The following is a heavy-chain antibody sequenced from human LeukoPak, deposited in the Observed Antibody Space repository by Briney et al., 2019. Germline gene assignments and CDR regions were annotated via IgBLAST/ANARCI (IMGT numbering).Heavy chain of an antibody. CDR3: ARVAKERVGGVYYFDY. D-gene: IGHD2-8*02. CDR2: IGTAGDT. Sequence: GGSLRLSCAASGLTFSDYDMHWVRQATGKGLEWVSAIGTAGDTYYTGSVKGRFTISRENAKNSLYLKMNSLRAGDTAVYYCARVAKERVGGVYYFDYWGQGTLVTVSS. J-gene: IGHJ4*02. V-gene: IGHV3-13*01. CDR1: GLTFSDYD.